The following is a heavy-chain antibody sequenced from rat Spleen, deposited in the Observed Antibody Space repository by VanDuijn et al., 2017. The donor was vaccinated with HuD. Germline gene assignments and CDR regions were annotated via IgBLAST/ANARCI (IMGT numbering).Heavy chain of an antibody. CDR3: TRDPFDY. J-gene: IGHJ2*01. CDR1: GFTFNNYW. CDR2: ITNVAGRT. Sequence: EVQLVESGGGLVQPGRSLKLSCVASGFTFNNYWMTWIRQSPGKGLEWVASITNVAGRTHYPDSVKGRFTISRDIAKSTLFLQMNSLRSEETATYYCTRDPFDYWGQGVMVTVSS. V-gene: IGHV5-31*01.